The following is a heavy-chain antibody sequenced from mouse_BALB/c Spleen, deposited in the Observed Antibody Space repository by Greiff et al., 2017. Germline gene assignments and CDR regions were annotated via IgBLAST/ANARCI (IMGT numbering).Heavy chain of an antibody. V-gene: IGHV5-15*02. CDR3: SRGGERAIDY. J-gene: IGHJ2*01. Sequence: DVMLVESGGGLVQPGGSRKLSCAASGFTFSDYGMAWVRQAPGKGPEWVAFISNLAYSIYYADTVTGRFTISRENAKNTLYLEMSSLRSEDTAMYYCSRGGERAIDYRGQGTTLTVSS. D-gene: IGHD3-3*01. CDR1: GFTFSDYG. CDR2: ISNLAYSI.